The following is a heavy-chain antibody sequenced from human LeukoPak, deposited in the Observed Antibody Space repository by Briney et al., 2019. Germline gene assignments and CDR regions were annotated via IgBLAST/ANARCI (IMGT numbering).Heavy chain of an antibody. V-gene: IGHV4-61*01. J-gene: IGHJ3*02. D-gene: IGHD3-3*01. CDR1: GGSVSSGSSY. Sequence: SETLSLTCTVSGGSVSSGSSYWSWIRQPPGKGLEWIGYIYYSGSTNYNPSLKSRVTISVDTPKNQFSLKLSSVTAADTAVYYCARVTRFAFDIWGQGTMVTVSS. CDR3: ARVTRFAFDI. CDR2: IYYSGST.